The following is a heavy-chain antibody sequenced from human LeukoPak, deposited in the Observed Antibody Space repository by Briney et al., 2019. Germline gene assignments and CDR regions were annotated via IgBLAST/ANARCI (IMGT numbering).Heavy chain of an antibody. V-gene: IGHV3-23*01. Sequence: GGSLRLSCAASGFTFSSYAMSWVRQAPGKGLEWVSAISGSGGSTYYADSVKGRFTISRDNSKNTLYLQMNSLRAEDTAVYYCAKYYYDSSGLYRWFDPWGQGTLVTVSS. D-gene: IGHD3-22*01. CDR2: ISGSGGST. CDR3: AKYYYDSSGLYRWFDP. J-gene: IGHJ5*02. CDR1: GFTFSSYA.